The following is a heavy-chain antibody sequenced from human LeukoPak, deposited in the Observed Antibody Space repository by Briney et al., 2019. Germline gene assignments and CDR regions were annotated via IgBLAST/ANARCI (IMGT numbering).Heavy chain of an antibody. J-gene: IGHJ4*02. CDR3: AKAAGIAAAGKFDY. Sequence: GGSLRLSCAASGFTFSSFAMNWVRQALGKGLEWVSGISAGAGSTPYADSVKGRFTISRDNSKNTLYLQMNSLRAEDTAVYYCAKAAGIAAAGKFDYWGQGTLVTVSS. D-gene: IGHD6-13*01. CDR2: ISAGAGST. V-gene: IGHV3-23*01. CDR1: GFTFSSFA.